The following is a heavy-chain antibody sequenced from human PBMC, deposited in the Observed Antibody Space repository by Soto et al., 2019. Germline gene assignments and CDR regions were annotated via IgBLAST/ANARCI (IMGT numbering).Heavy chain of an antibody. CDR2: ITYNGDNT. V-gene: IGHV3-23*01. D-gene: IGHD5-18*01. CDR3: ARYIRGPTVFYFDF. CDR1: GFTFSSYA. Sequence: PGGSLRLSCAASGFTFSSYAMTWVRQAPGRGLDWVSVITYNGDNTYYADSVKGRFTISRDNSKDTVDLQMNSLRAEDTAIYYCARYIRGPTVFYFDFWGPG. J-gene: IGHJ4*02.